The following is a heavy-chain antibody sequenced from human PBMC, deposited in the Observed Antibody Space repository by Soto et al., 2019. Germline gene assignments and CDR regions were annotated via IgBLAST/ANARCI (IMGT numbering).Heavy chain of an antibody. D-gene: IGHD3-22*01. V-gene: IGHV1-69*04. Sequence: QVQLVQSGAEVKKPGSSVKVSCKASGGFYSIKTISWVRQAPGQGLEWMGRIIPLVHIINNAQKFQGRVAISAEKSPSTANMELSSLRSDDTARYFCDRERRRDDSNTFDGLDVWGQGTMVTVS. CDR3: DRERRRDDSNTFDGLDV. CDR2: IIPLVHII. J-gene: IGHJ3*01. CDR1: GGFYSIKT.